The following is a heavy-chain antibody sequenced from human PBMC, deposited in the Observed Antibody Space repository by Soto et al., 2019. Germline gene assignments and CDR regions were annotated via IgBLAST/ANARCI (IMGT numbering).Heavy chain of an antibody. J-gene: IGHJ2*01. D-gene: IGHD3-16*02. CDR2: IYYSGST. CDR1: GGSISSGDYY. CDR3: ARIVESGYTIDFDL. Sequence: SETLSLSCTVPGGSISSGDYYWTWIRQPPGKGLEWIGYIYYSGSTNYNPSLSSRVTISVDTSKNQFSLNLSSVTAADTAVYYCARIVESGYTIDFDLWGRGTLVTVSS. V-gene: IGHV4-30-4*01.